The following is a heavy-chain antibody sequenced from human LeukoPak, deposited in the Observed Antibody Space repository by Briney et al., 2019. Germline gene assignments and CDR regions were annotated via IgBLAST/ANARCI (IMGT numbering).Heavy chain of an antibody. D-gene: IGHD3-22*01. CDR1: GFTFDDYA. CDR2: ISWNSGSI. CDR3: AKDMRSYDSSGYYFYYFDY. V-gene: IGHV3-9*01. Sequence: GRSLRLSCAASGFTFDDYAMHWVRQAPGKGLEWVSGISWNSGSIGYADSVKGRFTISRDNAKNSLYLQMNSLRAEDTASYYCAKDMRSYDSSGYYFYYFDYWGQGTLVTISS. J-gene: IGHJ4*02.